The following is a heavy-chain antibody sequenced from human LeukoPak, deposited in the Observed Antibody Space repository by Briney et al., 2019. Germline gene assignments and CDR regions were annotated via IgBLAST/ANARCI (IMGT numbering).Heavy chain of an antibody. CDR2: IYHSGST. J-gene: IGHJ4*02. CDR1: GYSISSGYY. Sequence: NPSETLSLTCTVSGYSISSGYYWGWIRQPPGKGLEWIGSIYHSGSTYYNASLKCRVTISVDTSKNQFSLKLSSVTAADTAVYNCARALGFTVTTFSYWGQGTQVTVSS. V-gene: IGHV4-38-2*02. D-gene: IGHD4-17*01. CDR3: ARALGFTVTTFSY.